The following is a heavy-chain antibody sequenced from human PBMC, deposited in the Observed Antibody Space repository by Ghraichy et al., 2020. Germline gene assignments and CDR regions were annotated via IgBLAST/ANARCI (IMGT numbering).Heavy chain of an antibody. Sequence: GSLRLSCAASGFTFSSYGMHWVRQAPGKGLEWVAFIRYDGSNKYYADSVKGRFTISRDNSKNTLYLQMNSLRAEDTAVYYCAKDQRYERIQLWQNHFDYWGQGTLVTVSS. CDR3: AKDQRYERIQLWQNHFDY. CDR1: GFTFSSYG. CDR2: IRYDGSNK. V-gene: IGHV3-30*02. D-gene: IGHD5-18*01. J-gene: IGHJ4*02.